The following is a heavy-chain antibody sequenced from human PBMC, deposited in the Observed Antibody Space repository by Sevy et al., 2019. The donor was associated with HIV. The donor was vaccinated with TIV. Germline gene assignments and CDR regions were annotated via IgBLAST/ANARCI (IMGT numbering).Heavy chain of an antibody. J-gene: IGHJ4*02. CDR3: VRDRIAAAGGYFDY. V-gene: IGHV4-61*01. Sequence: SETLSLTCAVSGGSVSSGNSYWSWIRQPPGKGLEWIGYISYIGSTNYNPSLKSRVTISVDTSKNQLSLRLSSLTAADTAIYYCVRDRIAAAGGYFDYWGQGTLVTVSS. CDR2: ISYIGST. CDR1: GGSVSSGNSY. D-gene: IGHD6-13*01.